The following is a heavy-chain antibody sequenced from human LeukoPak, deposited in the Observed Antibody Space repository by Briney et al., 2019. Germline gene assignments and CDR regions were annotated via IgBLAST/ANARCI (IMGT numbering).Heavy chain of an antibody. Sequence: SETLSLTCTVSGDFLSSGDYYWGWIRQSPGKGLTWIGSIYYSGSTLYNASFESRVTMSVDTSKNQFSLKLRSVTAADTAVYYCARPCQVTACAKFEYWGQGILVTVSS. D-gene: IGHD2-21*02. CDR2: IYYSGST. V-gene: IGHV4-39*01. CDR3: ARPCQVTACAKFEY. J-gene: IGHJ4*02. CDR1: GDFLSSGDYY.